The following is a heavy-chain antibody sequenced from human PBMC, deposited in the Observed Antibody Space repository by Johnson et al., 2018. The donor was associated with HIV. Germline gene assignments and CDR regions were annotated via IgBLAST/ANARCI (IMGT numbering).Heavy chain of an antibody. V-gene: IGHV3-11*01. CDR1: GFKFSDFY. Sequence: QVQLVESGGGLVKPGGSLRLSCAVSGFKFSDFYMTWIRQVPGKGLECVAYISSSGAGIYYADSVKGRFTISRDNSKNTLYLQMNSLRGEDTAVYYCTKDQASVGTGEFAFDIWGQGTMVIVS. CDR2: ISSSGAGI. CDR3: TKDQASVGTGEFAFDI. J-gene: IGHJ3*02. D-gene: IGHD7-27*01.